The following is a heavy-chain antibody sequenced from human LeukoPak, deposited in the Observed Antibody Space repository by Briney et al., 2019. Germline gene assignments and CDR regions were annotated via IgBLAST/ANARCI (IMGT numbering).Heavy chain of an antibody. CDR2: IIPIFGTA. CDR1: GGTFSSYA. D-gene: IGHD3-3*01. V-gene: IGHV1-69*13. J-gene: IGHJ4*02. CDR3: ARGRKNYDFPN. Sequence: GASLKISCKASGGTFSSYAISWVRQAPGQGLEWMGGIIPIFGTANYAQKFQGRVTITADESTSTAYMELSSLRSEDTAVYYCARGRKNYDFPNWGQGTLVTVSS.